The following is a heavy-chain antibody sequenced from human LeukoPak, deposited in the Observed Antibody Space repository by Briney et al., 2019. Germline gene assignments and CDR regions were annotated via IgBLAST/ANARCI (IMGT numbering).Heavy chain of an antibody. D-gene: IGHD3-9*01. V-gene: IGHV3-30*18. CDR1: GFTFISYG. CDR3: AKVYFERMAAGVMNI. J-gene: IGHJ3*02. CDR2: IPYDGSNK. Sequence: GGSLRLSCATSGFTFISYGMPWVRQAPGKGLEWVAVIPYDGSNKYYADSVKGRFTISRDNSKNTLYLQMNSLRAEDTAVYYCAKVYFERMAAGVMNIWGQGTMVTVSS.